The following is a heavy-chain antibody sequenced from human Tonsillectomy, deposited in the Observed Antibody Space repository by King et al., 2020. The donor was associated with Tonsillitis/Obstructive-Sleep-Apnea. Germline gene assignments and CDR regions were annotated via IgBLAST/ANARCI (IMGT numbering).Heavy chain of an antibody. CDR2: IYYSGST. CDR3: ARVPTGLYYSYHMDV. CDR1: GGSISSYY. J-gene: IGHJ6*03. Sequence: QLQESGPGLVKPSETLSLTCTVSGGSISSYYWSWIRQPPGKGLEWIGYIYYSGSTNYNPSLKSRVTISVDTSKNQFSLKLSSVTAADTAVYYCARVPTGLYYSYHMDVGGKGPTLTVS. V-gene: IGHV4-59*08.